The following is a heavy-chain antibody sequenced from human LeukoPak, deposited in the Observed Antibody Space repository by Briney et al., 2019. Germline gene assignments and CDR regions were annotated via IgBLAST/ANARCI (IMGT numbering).Heavy chain of an antibody. CDR1: GFTFNNHC. J-gene: IGHJ4*02. D-gene: IGHD1-20*01. Sequence: GGSLRHSCAVSGFTFNNHCMQWVRQAPGKGLVWISRINTDGRTTNYADSVKGRFTISRDNARNMFYLQMNSLRAEDTAVYYCASDANWNQVDYWGQGSLVTVSS. CDR2: INTDGRTT. V-gene: IGHV3-74*01. CDR3: ASDANWNQVDY.